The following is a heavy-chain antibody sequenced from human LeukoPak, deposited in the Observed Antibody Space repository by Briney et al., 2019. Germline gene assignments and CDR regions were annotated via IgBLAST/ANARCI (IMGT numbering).Heavy chain of an antibody. Sequence: ASVKVSCKASGYTFTGYYMHWVRQAPGQGLEWMGWINPNSGGTNYAQKFQGRVTMTRDTSTSTVYLDLRSLRSEDTAVYYCARLSVLGAFDIWGQGTMVTVSS. CDR3: ARLSVLGAFDI. CDR2: INPNSGGT. CDR1: GYTFTGYY. D-gene: IGHD7-27*01. J-gene: IGHJ3*02. V-gene: IGHV1-2*02.